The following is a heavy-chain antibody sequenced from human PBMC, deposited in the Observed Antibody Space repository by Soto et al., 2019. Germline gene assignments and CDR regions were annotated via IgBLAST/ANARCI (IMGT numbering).Heavy chain of an antibody. CDR1: GFIFSTYW. V-gene: IGHV3-7*01. Sequence: GGSLRLSCAASGFIFSTYWMTWVRQAPGKGLEWVANIKPDGSAKNYVDSVKGRFTISRDNAKNSLHLQMNSLRAEDTAVYYCTRDASRDSSARGWFDPWGPGTLVTVSS. D-gene: IGHD6-13*01. J-gene: IGHJ5*02. CDR3: TRDASRDSSARGWFDP. CDR2: IKPDGSAK.